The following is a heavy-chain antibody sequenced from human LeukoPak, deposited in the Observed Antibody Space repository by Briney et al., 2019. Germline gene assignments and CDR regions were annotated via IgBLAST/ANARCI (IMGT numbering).Heavy chain of an antibody. CDR2: INTNTGNP. J-gene: IGHJ4*02. Sequence: GASVKVSCKASGYTFTGYYMHWVRQAPGQGLEWMGWINTNTGNPTYAQGFTGRFVFSLDTSVSTAYLQISSLKAEDTAVYYCARRVAAAHDYWGQGTLVTVSS. D-gene: IGHD6-13*01. V-gene: IGHV7-4-1*02. CDR3: ARRVAAAHDY. CDR1: GYTFTGYY.